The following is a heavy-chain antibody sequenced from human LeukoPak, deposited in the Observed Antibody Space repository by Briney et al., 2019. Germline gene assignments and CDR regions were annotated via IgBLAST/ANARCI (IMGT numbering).Heavy chain of an antibody. J-gene: IGHJ4*02. D-gene: IGHD5-24*01. CDR1: GFTFSTYL. V-gene: IGHV3-74*01. Sequence: PGGSLRLSCAASGFTFSTYLMHWVRQVPGKGLLWVSRVNKDGSETTYADSVKGRFTISRDNTKNTLYLQMTSLRAEDTAVYYCARDSQFIGSHYWGQGTLVTVSP. CDR2: VNKDGSET. CDR3: ARDSQFIGSHY.